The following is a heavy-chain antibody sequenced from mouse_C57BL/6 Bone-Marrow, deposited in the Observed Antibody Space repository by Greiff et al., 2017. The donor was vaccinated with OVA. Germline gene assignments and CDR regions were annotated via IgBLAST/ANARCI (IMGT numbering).Heavy chain of an antibody. J-gene: IGHJ2*01. CDR1: GYTFTAYT. Sequence: VQLQQSGAELVHPGASVKLSCKASGYTFTAYTLHWVKQRPGQGLEWIGWFYPGSGSITSTENFKDKATLTADKSSSTVYMELSRLTSEDSAGEYCAGHEGGGSSYIDYWGQGTTLTVSS. V-gene: IGHV1-62-2*01. CDR3: AGHEGGGSSYIDY. CDR2: FYPGSGSI. D-gene: IGHD1-1*01.